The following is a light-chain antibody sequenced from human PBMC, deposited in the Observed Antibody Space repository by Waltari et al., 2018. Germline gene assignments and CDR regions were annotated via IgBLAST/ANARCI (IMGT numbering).Light chain of an antibody. Sequence: EIVLTQSPATLSLSPGERATLSCRASQSVGNFLAWYQIKPGQPPRLLIYDSSSRSTGIPPRFSGSGSGTDFTLTISSLEPEDFAVYYCQHRSKWPPLTFGGGTKVEIK. CDR2: DSS. J-gene: IGKJ4*01. V-gene: IGKV3-11*01. CDR1: QSVGNF. CDR3: QHRSKWPPLT.